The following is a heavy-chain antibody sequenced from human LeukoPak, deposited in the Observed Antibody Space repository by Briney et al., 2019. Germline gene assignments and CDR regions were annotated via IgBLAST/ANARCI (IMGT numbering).Heavy chain of an antibody. J-gene: IGHJ3*02. D-gene: IGHD2-15*01. Sequence: SETLSLTCTVSGGSISSYYWSWIRQPPGKGLEWIGYINYSGSTNYNPSIKSRVTMSVDTSKNQFSLKLSSVTAADTAVYYCATGQYCSGNRCYSGTFDIWGQGTMVTVSS. CDR3: ATGQYCSGNRCYSGTFDI. V-gene: IGHV4-59*01. CDR2: INYSGST. CDR1: GGSISSYY.